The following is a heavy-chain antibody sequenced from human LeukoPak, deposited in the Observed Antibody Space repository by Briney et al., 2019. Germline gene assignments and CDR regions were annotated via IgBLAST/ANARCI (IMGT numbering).Heavy chain of an antibody. CDR2: ISSSSSTI. CDR1: GFTFSSYS. CDR3: TRSGSGWYVDNWFDS. V-gene: IGHV3-48*01. D-gene: IGHD6-19*01. J-gene: IGHJ5*01. Sequence: PGGSLRLSCAASGFTFSSYSMNWVRQAPGKGLEWVSCISSSSSTIYYADSMKGRFTISRDNAKNSLYLQMNSLRAEDTAVYYCTRSGSGWYVDNWFDSWGQGTLVTVSS.